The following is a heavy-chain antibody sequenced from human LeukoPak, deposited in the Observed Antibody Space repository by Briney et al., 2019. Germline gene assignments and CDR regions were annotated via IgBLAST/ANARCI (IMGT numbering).Heavy chain of an antibody. V-gene: IGHV3-23*01. CDR1: GFTFSSYA. D-gene: IGHD6-6*01. J-gene: IGHJ4*02. CDR2: ISGSGGST. CDR3: AKDMYSSSSLSPSFDY. Sequence: GGSLRLSCAASGFTFSSYAMSWVRQAPGKGLEWVSAISGSGGSTYYADSVKGRFTISRDNSKNTLYLQMNNLRAEDTAVYYCAKDMYSSSSLSPSFDYWGQGTLVTVSS.